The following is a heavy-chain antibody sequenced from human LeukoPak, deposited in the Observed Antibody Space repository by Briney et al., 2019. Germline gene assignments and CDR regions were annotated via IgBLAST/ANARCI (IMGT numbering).Heavy chain of an antibody. J-gene: IGHJ4*02. D-gene: IGHD1-7*01. CDR2: INWNGGST. Sequence: GESLKISCAASGFTFDGYGMSWVRQAPGQGLEWVSGINWNGGSTGYADSVKGRFTISRDNAKNSLYLQMNSLRAEDTALYYCAKDDSSITGTKRHWGQGTLVAVSS. CDR1: GFTFDGYG. CDR3: AKDDSSITGTKRH. V-gene: IGHV3-20*04.